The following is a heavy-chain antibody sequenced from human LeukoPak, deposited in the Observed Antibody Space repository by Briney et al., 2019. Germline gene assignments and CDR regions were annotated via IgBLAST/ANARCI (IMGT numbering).Heavy chain of an antibody. D-gene: IGHD6-19*01. CDR3: ARSSGRWLVRGYFDY. Sequence: GGSPRLSCAASGFTFSSYGMHWVRQAPGKGLEWVAVIWYDGSNKYYADSVKGRFTISRDNSKNTQYLQMNSLRAGDTAVYYCARSSGRWLVRGYFDYWGQGTLVTVSS. V-gene: IGHV3-33*01. CDR2: IWYDGSNK. CDR1: GFTFSSYG. J-gene: IGHJ4*02.